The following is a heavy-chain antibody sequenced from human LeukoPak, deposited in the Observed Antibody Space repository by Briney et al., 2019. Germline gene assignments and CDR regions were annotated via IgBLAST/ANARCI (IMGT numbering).Heavy chain of an antibody. CDR1: GFTLSTYG. Sequence: GSLRLSCAASGFTLSTYGMHWIRQPPGKGLEWIGEINHSGSTNYNPSLKSRVTISVDTSKNQFSLKLSSVTAADTAVFYCARGITVDYWYFDLWGRGTLVTVSS. J-gene: IGHJ2*01. D-gene: IGHD4-23*01. CDR2: INHSGST. V-gene: IGHV4-34*01. CDR3: ARGITVDYWYFDL.